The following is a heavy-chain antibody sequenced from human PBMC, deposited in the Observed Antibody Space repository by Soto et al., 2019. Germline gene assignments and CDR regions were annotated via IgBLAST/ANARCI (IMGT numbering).Heavy chain of an antibody. Sequence: QVQLVQSGAEVKKPGSSVKVSCKASGGTFSSYTISWVRQAPGQGLEWMGRIIPILGIANYAQKFQGRVTITADKSTSTAYMELSSLRSEDTAVYYCARGLMTTVTRAWGQGTLAPVSS. CDR1: GGTFSSYT. D-gene: IGHD4-17*01. CDR3: ARGLMTTVTRA. J-gene: IGHJ5*02. V-gene: IGHV1-69*02. CDR2: IIPILGIA.